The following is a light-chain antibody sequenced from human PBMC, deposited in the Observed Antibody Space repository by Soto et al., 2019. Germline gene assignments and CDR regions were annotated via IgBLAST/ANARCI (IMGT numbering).Light chain of an antibody. J-gene: IGLJ1*01. CDR1: SSDVGSYNL. CDR2: EGS. V-gene: IGLV2-23*01. Sequence: QSVLTQSASVSGSPGQSITISCTGTSSDVGSYNLVSWYQQHPGKAPKLMIYEGSKRPSGVSNRFSGSKSGNTASLTISGLQAEDEADYYCCSYAGSSTHYVFGTGTKVTV. CDR3: CSYAGSSTHYV.